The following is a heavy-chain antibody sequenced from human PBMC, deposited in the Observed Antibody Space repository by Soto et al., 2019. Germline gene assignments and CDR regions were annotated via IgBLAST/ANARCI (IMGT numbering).Heavy chain of an antibody. CDR1: GFTFDDYA. D-gene: IGHD2-15*01. CDR3: AKDKGAGDIVVVVASDAFDI. J-gene: IGHJ3*02. Sequence: EVQLVESGGGLVQPGRSLRLSCAASGFTFDDYAMHWVRQAPGKGLEWVSGISWNSGSIGYADSVKGRFTISRDNAKSSLYLQMNSLRAEDTALYYCAKDKGAGDIVVVVASDAFDIWGQGTMVTVSS. CDR2: ISWNSGSI. V-gene: IGHV3-9*01.